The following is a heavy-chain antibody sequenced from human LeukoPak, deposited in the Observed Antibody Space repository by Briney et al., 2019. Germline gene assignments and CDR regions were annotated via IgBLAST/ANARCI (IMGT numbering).Heavy chain of an antibody. V-gene: IGHV3-23*01. J-gene: IGHJ4*02. CDR1: GFTFSTYV. CDR2: ISVSGGST. CDR3: ARAGSYYGSESYFDY. Sequence: PGGSLRLSCAASGFTFSTYVMTWVRQAPGRGLEWVSIISVSGGSTNYAESVKGRFTVSRDNSKNTPYLEMNSLRAEDTAIYYCARAGSYYGSESYFDYWGPGTLVTVSS. D-gene: IGHD3-10*01.